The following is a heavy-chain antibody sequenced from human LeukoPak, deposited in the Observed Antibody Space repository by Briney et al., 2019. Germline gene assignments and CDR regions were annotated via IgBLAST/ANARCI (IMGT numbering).Heavy chain of an antibody. J-gene: IGHJ4*02. CDR1: GGSISSSSYY. D-gene: IGHD6-6*01. V-gene: IGHV4-39*07. Sequence: SETLSLTCTVSGGSISSSSYYWGWIRQPPGKGLEWIGSIYYSGSTYYNPSLKSRVTISVDTSKNQFSLKLSSVTAADTAVYYCARESTFEYSSSWLDYWGQGTLVTVSS. CDR2: IYYSGST. CDR3: ARESTFEYSSSWLDY.